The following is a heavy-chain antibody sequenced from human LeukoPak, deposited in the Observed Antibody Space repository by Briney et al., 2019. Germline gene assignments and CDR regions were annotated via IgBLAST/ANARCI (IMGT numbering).Heavy chain of an antibody. J-gene: IGHJ6*04. Sequence: SVKVSCKASGATFSDYALNWVRQAPGQGLEWMGVFIPILGTANSTQKFHDRLTITADISTNTAYMELSSLRSKDTAVYFCAAIPVFAVVLHQEPVWGKGTTVTVSS. V-gene: IGHV1-69*10. CDR3: AAIPVFAVVLHQEPV. CDR1: GATFSDYA. CDR2: FIPILGTA. D-gene: IGHD3-3*01.